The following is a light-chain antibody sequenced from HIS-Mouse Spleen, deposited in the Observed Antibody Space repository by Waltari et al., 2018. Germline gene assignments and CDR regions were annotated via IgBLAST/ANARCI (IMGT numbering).Light chain of an antibody. CDR3: YSTDSSGNHRV. V-gene: IGLV3-10*01. Sequence: SYELTQPSSVSVSPGHRASITCAGDALPKKCAYWYQQKSGQAPGLVIYEDSKRPTGIPERFSGSSSGTMATLTISGAQVEDEADYYCYSTDSSGNHRVFGGGTKLTVL. J-gene: IGLJ2*01. CDR2: EDS. CDR1: ALPKKC.